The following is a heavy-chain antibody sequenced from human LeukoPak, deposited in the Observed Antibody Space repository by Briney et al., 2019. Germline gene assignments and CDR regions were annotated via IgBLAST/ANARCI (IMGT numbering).Heavy chain of an antibody. Sequence: PSETLSLTCTVSGVSISSYYWSWIRQPPGKGLEWIGYIYYSGSTNYNPSLKSRVTISVDTSKNQFSLKLSSVTAADTAVYYCARVRGSSDYWGQGTLVTVSS. CDR1: GVSISSYY. D-gene: IGHD1-26*01. J-gene: IGHJ4*02. CDR3: ARVRGSSDY. V-gene: IGHV4-59*01. CDR2: IYYSGST.